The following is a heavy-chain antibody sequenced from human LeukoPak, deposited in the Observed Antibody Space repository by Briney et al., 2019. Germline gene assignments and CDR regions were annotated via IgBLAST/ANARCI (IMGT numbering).Heavy chain of an antibody. CDR2: IYYSGST. CDR3: ARHGRLIVVVPAAWFDP. CDR1: GGSISSYY. D-gene: IGHD2-2*01. V-gene: IGHV4-59*05. J-gene: IGHJ5*02. Sequence: KTSETLSLTCTVSGGSISSYYWSWIRQPPGKGLEWIGSIYYSGSTYYNPSLKSRVTISVDTSKNQFSLKLSSVTAADTAVYYCARHGRLIVVVPAAWFDPWGQGTLVTVSS.